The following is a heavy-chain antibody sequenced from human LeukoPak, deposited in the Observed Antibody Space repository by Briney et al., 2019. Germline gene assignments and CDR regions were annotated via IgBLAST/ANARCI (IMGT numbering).Heavy chain of an antibody. CDR2: IIPIFGTA. CDR1: GGTFSSYA. D-gene: IGHD6-19*01. Sequence: SVKVSCKASGGTFSSYAISWVRQAPGQGLEWMGGIIPIFGTANYAQKFQGRVTITADESTSTAYMELSSLRSEDTAVYYCAREGSSGWYLGAFDIWGQGTMVTVSS. CDR3: AREGSSGWYLGAFDI. J-gene: IGHJ3*02. V-gene: IGHV1-69*01.